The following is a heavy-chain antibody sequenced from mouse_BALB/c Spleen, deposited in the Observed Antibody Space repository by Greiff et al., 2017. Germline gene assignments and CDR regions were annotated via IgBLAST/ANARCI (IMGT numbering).Heavy chain of an antibody. CDR1: GYSITSGYY. D-gene: IGHD2-1*01. J-gene: IGHJ1*01. CDR3: ARGGIYYGMKTGYFDV. CDR2: ISYDGSN. Sequence: DVKLVESGPGLVKPSQSLSLTCSVTGYSITSGYYWNWIRQFPGNKLEWMGYISYDGSNNYNPSLKNRISITRDTSKNQFFLKLNSVTTEDTATYYCARGGIYYGMKTGYFDVWGAGTTVTVSS. V-gene: IGHV3-6*02.